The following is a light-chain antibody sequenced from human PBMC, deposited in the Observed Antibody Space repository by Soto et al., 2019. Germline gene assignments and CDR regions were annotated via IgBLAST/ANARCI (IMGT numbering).Light chain of an antibody. J-gene: IGKJ1*01. CDR2: GAS. CDR1: QSVSSSY. Sequence: EIVLTQSPGTLSLSPGERSTLSCRASQSVSSSYLVWYQQKPGQAPRLLIYGASSRATGIPDRFSGSGSGTDFPLTISRLEPEDFAVYYCQQFGNSPWTFGQGTKVEIK. CDR3: QQFGNSPWT. V-gene: IGKV3-20*01.